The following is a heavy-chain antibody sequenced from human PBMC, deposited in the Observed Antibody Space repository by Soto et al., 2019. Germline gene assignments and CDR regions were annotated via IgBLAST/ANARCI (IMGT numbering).Heavy chain of an antibody. CDR2: ISYDGSNK. J-gene: IGHJ3*02. Sequence: GGSLRLSCAASGFTFSSYAMHWVRQAPGKGLEWVAVISYDGSNKYYADSVKSRFTISRDNSKNTLYLQMNSLRAEDTAVYYCARGSLVRDAFDIWGQGTMVTVSS. D-gene: IGHD6-13*01. CDR3: ARGSLVRDAFDI. CDR1: GFTFSSYA. V-gene: IGHV3-30-3*01.